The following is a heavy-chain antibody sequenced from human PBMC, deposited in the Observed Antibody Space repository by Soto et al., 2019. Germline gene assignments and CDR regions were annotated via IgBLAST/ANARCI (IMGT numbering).Heavy chain of an antibody. CDR3: ARDHYGIVVVPGGWFDP. Sequence: GASVQVSCKASGYTFTSYYMHWVRQAPGQGLEWMGIINPSGGSTSYAQKFQGRVTMTRDTSTSTVYMELSSLRSEDTAVYYCARDHYGIVVVPGGWFDPWGQGTLVTVSS. V-gene: IGHV1-46*01. J-gene: IGHJ5*02. CDR2: INPSGGST. D-gene: IGHD2-21*01. CDR1: GYTFTSYY.